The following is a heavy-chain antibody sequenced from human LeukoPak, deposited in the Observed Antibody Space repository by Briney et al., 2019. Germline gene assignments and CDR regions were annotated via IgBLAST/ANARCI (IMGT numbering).Heavy chain of an antibody. CDR2: ISGSGGST. J-gene: IGHJ6*02. Sequence: PGGSLRLSCAASGFTFSSYAMSWVRQAPGKGLEWVSAISGSGGSTYYADSVKGRFTISRDNSKNTLYLQMNSLRAEDTAVYYCAKVPNYVFWTGYNYYGMDVWGQGTTVTVSS. D-gene: IGHD3-3*01. CDR3: AKVPNYVFWTGYNYYGMDV. V-gene: IGHV3-23*01. CDR1: GFTFSSYA.